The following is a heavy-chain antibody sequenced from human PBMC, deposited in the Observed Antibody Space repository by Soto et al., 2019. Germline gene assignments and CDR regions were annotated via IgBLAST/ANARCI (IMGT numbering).Heavy chain of an antibody. CDR2: ISSSGSTI. D-gene: IGHD6-19*01. CDR1: GFTFSSYE. V-gene: IGHV3-48*03. J-gene: IGHJ3*02. Sequence: EVQLVESGGGLVQPGGSLRLSCAASGFTFSSYEMNWVRQAPGKGLEWVSYISSSGSTIYYADSVKGRFTISRDNAKNSLYLQMNCLRAEDTAVYYCARTAATRYSSGWHDAFDIWGQGTMVTVSS. CDR3: ARTAATRYSSGWHDAFDI.